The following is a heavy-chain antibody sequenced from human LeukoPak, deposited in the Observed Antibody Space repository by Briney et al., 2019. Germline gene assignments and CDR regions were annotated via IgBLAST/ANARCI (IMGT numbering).Heavy chain of an antibody. D-gene: IGHD6-6*01. J-gene: IGHJ4*02. CDR1: GFTFSTYW. V-gene: IGHV3-74*01. CDR2: ISSDGSST. Sequence: PGGSLRLPCAASGFTFSTYWMHWVRQAPGKGLVWLSRISSDGSSTNYADSVKGRFTISRDNSKNTLYLQMNSLRAEDTAVYYCANAPSSMAAPAYWGQGTLVTVSS. CDR3: ANAPSSMAAPAY.